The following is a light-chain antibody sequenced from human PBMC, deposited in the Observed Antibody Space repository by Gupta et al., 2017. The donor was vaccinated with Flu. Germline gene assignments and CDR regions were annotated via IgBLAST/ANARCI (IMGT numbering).Light chain of an antibody. CDR3: QHENSSPGT. CDR2: AAS. V-gene: IGKV1D-16*01. CDR1: QGISSW. Sequence: IQSTQPSCSLSASVADRVTITCRASQGISSWLAWYQQKPEKAPKSLIYAASSLQIGVPSRFSGSGSGTDFTLTIRRPQPEDFATYYCQHENSSPGTFGQGTKLEIK. J-gene: IGKJ2*01.